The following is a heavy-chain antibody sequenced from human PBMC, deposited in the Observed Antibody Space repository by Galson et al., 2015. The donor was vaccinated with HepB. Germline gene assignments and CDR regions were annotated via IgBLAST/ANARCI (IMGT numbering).Heavy chain of an antibody. V-gene: IGHV3-15*01. CDR2: IKSKTDGGTT. CDR3: TTGYGDGI. J-gene: IGHJ4*02. D-gene: IGHD4-17*01. Sequence: SLRLSCAASGFTFSEAWMSWVRQAPGKGLEWVGRIKSKTDGGTTDYAAPVKGRFTISRDDSRNTLYLQMNSLRGDDTAVYYCTTGYGDGIWGQGTLVTVSS. CDR1: GFTFSEAW.